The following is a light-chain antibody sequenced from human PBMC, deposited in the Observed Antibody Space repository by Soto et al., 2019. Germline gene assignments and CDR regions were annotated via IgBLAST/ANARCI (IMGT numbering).Light chain of an antibody. CDR2: LGS. J-gene: IGKJ2*01. V-gene: IGKV2-28*01. CDR1: QSLLHSNGYNY. Sequence: DPAMSQSPLSLPVTPGEPASISCRSSQSLLHSNGYNYLDWYLQKPGQSPQLLIYLGSNRASGVPDRFSGSGSGTDFTLKISRVEAEDVGVYYCMQALQTPPTFGQGTKLEIK. CDR3: MQALQTPPT.